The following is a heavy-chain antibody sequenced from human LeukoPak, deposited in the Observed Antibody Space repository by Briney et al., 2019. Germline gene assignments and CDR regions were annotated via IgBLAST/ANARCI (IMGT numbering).Heavy chain of an antibody. V-gene: IGHV4-38-2*02. CDR3: ARHANGYCSSTSCYAGFDY. Sequence: SETLSLTCTVSGYSISSGYYWGWIRQPPGKGLEWIGEINHSGSTNYNPSLKSRVTISVDTSKNQFSLKLSSVTAADTAVYYCARHANGYCSSTSCYAGFDYWGQGTLVTVSS. J-gene: IGHJ4*02. CDR2: INHSGST. CDR1: GYSISSGYY. D-gene: IGHD2-2*01.